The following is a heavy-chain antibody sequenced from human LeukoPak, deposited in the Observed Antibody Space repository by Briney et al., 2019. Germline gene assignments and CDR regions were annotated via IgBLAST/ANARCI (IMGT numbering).Heavy chain of an antibody. Sequence: GGSLRLSCAASGFTLNNYAMNWVRQAPGKGLEWVSAISGSVGSTYYADSVKGRFTISRDISKNMLYLQMNSLTAEDTAVYYCAKEGSSASCYDALDTWGQGTMVVVSS. CDR1: GFTLNNYA. D-gene: IGHD2-2*01. V-gene: IGHV3-23*01. CDR3: AKEGSSASCYDALDT. CDR2: ISGSVGST. J-gene: IGHJ3*02.